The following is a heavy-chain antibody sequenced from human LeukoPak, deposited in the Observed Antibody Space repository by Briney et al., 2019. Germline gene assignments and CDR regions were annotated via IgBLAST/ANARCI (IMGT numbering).Heavy chain of an antibody. CDR1: GGTFSSYA. J-gene: IGHJ4*02. CDR2: IIPIFGTA. D-gene: IGHD5-18*01. CDR3: ARGGDTAMVTFDY. Sequence: ASVKVSCKASGGTFSSYAISWVRQAPGQGLGWMGGIIPIFGTANYAQKFQGRVTITADESTSTAYMELSSLRSEDTAVYYCARGGDTAMVTFDYWGQGTLVTVSS. V-gene: IGHV1-69*13.